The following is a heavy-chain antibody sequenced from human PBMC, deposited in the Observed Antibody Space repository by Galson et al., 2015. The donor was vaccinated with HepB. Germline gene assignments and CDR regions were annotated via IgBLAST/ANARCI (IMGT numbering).Heavy chain of an antibody. J-gene: IGHJ6*03. CDR3: ARAGAPCVSTTCPYYMDV. D-gene: IGHD2-2*01. CDR1: GYTFANYD. Sequence: SVKVSCKASGYTFANYDINWVRQATGQGLEWMGWMNPNSGNTGYAQKFQGRVTMTRNTSITTAYMELSSLRSEDTAVYFCARAGAPCVSTTCPYYMDVWGKGTTVTVSS. V-gene: IGHV1-8*01. CDR2: MNPNSGNT.